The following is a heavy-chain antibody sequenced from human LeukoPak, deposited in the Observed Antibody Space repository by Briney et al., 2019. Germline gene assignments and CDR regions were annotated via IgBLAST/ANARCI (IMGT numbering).Heavy chain of an antibody. V-gene: IGHV4-39*01. Sequence: KPSETLSLTCTVSGGSISSSSYYWGWLRQPPGKGLEWIGCIYYTGSTYYNPSLKSRVTISVDTSKNQFSLKLSSVTAADTAVYYCARRSRGKYSYGPYYFDYWGQGTLVTVSS. CDR3: ARRSRGKYSYGPYYFDY. CDR2: IYYTGST. D-gene: IGHD5-18*01. J-gene: IGHJ4*02. CDR1: GGSISSSSYY.